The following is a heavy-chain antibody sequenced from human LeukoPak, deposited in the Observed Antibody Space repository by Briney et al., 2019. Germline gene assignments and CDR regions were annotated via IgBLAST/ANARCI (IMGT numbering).Heavy chain of an antibody. CDR1: GFTFSSYA. CDR3: VKSMVRGINWFDP. CDR2: ISSNGGST. J-gene: IGHJ5*02. D-gene: IGHD3-10*01. Sequence: GGSLRLSCSASGFTFSSYAMHWVRQAPGKGLEYVSAISSNGGSTYYADSVKSRFTISRDNSKNTLYLQMSSLRAEDTAVYYCVKSMVRGINWFDPWGQGTLVTVSS. V-gene: IGHV3-64D*06.